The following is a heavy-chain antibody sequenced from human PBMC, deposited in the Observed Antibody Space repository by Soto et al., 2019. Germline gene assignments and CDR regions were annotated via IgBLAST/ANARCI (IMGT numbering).Heavy chain of an antibody. Sequence: PSDTLSLTCAVSGGSISNGGYSWSWIRQPPGKGLEWIGYIYHSGSTYYNPSLKSRVTISVDRSKNQFSLKLSSVTAADTAVYYCARVPDRWGQGTLVTV. CDR1: GGSISNGGYS. CDR3: ARVPDR. J-gene: IGHJ5*02. V-gene: IGHV4-30-2*01. CDR2: IYHSGST. D-gene: IGHD2-2*01.